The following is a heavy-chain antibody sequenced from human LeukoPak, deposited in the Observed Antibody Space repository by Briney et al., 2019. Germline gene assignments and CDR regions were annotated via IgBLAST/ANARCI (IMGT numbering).Heavy chain of an antibody. CDR2: INPNSGGT. V-gene: IGHV1-2*04. CDR1: GYTFTGYY. Sequence: ASVKVSCKASGYTFTGYYMHWVRQAPGQGLEWMGWINPNSGGTNYAQKFQGWVTMTRDTSISTAYMELSRLRSDDTAVYYCARSRGRGYSGYDYLLLTGYSYGYYFDYWGQGTLVTVSS. J-gene: IGHJ4*02. CDR3: ARSRGRGYSGYDYLLLTGYSYGYYFDY. D-gene: IGHD5-12*01.